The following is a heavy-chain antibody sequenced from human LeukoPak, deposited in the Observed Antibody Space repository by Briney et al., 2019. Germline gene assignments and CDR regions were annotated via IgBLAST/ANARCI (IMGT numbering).Heavy chain of an antibody. J-gene: IGHJ4*02. CDR3: ARVTFSRATWLVLRDQRYYFDY. CDR2: INPNSGGT. V-gene: IGHV1-2*02. CDR1: GYTFTGYY. D-gene: IGHD6-19*01. Sequence: ASVKVSCKASGYTFTGYYMHWVRQAPGQGLEWMGWINPNSGGTNYAQKFQGRVTMTRDTSISTAYMELRSLRSDDTAVYYCARVTFSRATWLVLRDQRYYFDYWGQGTLVTVSS.